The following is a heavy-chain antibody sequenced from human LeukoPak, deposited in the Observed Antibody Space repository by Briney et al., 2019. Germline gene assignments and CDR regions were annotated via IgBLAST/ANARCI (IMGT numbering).Heavy chain of an antibody. CDR2: ISAYNGNT. D-gene: IGHD6-13*01. CDR1: GYTFTSYG. CDR3: ARCPGYSSSWYKVAAFDI. V-gene: IGHV1-18*01. J-gene: IGHJ3*02. Sequence: ASVKVSCKASGYTFTSYGISWVRQAPGQGLEWMGWISAYNGNTNYAQKLQGRVTMTTDTSTSTAYMELRSLRSDDTAVYYCARCPGYSSSWYKVAAFDIWGQGTMVTVSS.